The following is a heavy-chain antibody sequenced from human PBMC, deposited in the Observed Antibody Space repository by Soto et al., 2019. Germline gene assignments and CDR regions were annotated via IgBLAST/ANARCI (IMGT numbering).Heavy chain of an antibody. CDR3: ARGLYYYDSSGYYYDY. CDR2: TYYRSKWYN. J-gene: IGHJ4*02. D-gene: IGHD3-22*01. Sequence: SQTLSLTCAISGDSVSSNSAAWNWIRQSPSRGLEWLGRTYYRSKWYNDYAVSVKSRITINPDTSKNQFSLQLNSVTPEDTAVYYCARGLYYYDSSGYYYDYWGQGTLVTVS. V-gene: IGHV6-1*01. CDR1: GDSVSSNSAA.